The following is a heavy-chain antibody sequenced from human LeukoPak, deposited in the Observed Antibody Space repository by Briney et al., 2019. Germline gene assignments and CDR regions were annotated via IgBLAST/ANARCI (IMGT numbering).Heavy chain of an antibody. J-gene: IGHJ3*02. D-gene: IGHD4-17*01. CDR1: GGTFSSYA. Sequence: SVKVSCKASGGTFSSYAISWVRQAPGQGLEWMGGIIPIFGTANYAQKFQGRVTITADESTSTAYMELSSLRSEDTAVYYCASLIRYGDYDAFDIWGQGTMVTVSS. CDR3: ASLIRYGDYDAFDI. CDR2: IIPIFGTA. V-gene: IGHV1-69*01.